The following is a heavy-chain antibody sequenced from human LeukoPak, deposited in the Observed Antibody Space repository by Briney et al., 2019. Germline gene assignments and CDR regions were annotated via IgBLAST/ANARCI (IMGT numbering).Heavy chain of an antibody. V-gene: IGHV3-11*03. CDR1: GIPFSDYY. D-gene: IGHD6-13*01. CDR3: AAGTAADF. Sequence: GGSLRLSCVASGIPFSDYYMNWIRQAPGKGLEWISYISSSSSYTDYADSVKGRFTISRDNAKSALYLQMNSLRLEDTAVYYCAAGTAADFWGQGTLVTVSS. CDR2: ISSSSSYT. J-gene: IGHJ4*02.